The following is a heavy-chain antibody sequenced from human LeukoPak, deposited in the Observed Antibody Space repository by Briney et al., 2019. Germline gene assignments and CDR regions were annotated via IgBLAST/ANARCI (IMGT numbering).Heavy chain of an antibody. CDR2: ISSYNGNT. Sequence: GASVKVSCKAFGYTFASYGISWVRQAPGQGLEWMGWISSYNGNTNYAQKLQGRVTMTTDTSTSTAYMELRSLRSDGTAVYYCARVWGDSSGWNYRLDYWGQGTLVTVSS. CDR1: GYTFASYG. V-gene: IGHV1-18*01. CDR3: ARVWGDSSGWNYRLDY. J-gene: IGHJ4*02. D-gene: IGHD6-19*01.